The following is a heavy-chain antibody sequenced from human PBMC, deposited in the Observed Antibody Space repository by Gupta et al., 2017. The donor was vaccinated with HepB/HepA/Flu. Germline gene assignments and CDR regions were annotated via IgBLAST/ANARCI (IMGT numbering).Heavy chain of an antibody. D-gene: IGHD3-3*01. CDR1: GGSFSGYY. CDR2: INHSGST. Sequence: QVQLQQWGAGLLKPSETLSLTCAVYGGSFSGYYWRWIRQPPGKGLEWIGEINHSGSTNYNPSLKSRVTISVDTSKNQFSLKLSSVTAADTAVYYCARGAQYYDFWSGYNYYYYGMDVWGQGTTVTVSS. V-gene: IGHV4-34*01. CDR3: ARGAQYYDFWSGYNYYYYGMDV. J-gene: IGHJ6*02.